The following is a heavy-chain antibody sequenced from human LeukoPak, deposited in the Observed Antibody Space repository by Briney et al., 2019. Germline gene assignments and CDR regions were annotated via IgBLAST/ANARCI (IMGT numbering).Heavy chain of an antibody. CDR2: IYYSGST. CDR1: GGSISSYY. CDR3: ASSYSSSSWYYYYMDV. Sequence: SETLSLTCTVSGGSISSYYWSWIRQPPGKGLEWIGSIYYSGSTYYNPSLKSRVTISVDTSKNQFSLKLSSVTAADTAVYYCASSYSSSSWYYYYMDVWGKGTTVTVSS. D-gene: IGHD6-6*01. J-gene: IGHJ6*03. V-gene: IGHV4-59*05.